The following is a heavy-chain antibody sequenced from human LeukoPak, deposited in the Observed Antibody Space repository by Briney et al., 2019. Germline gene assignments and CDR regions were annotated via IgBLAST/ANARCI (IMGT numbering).Heavy chain of an antibody. D-gene: IGHD2-2*01. Sequence: PGGSLRLSCAASGFTFSSYTMNWVRQGPGKGLEWVSSIDTSSAYTYYADSVKGRFTISRDNAKNSLYLQMNSLRAEDTAVYYCASRYCSSTSCSAFDYWGQGTMVTVSS. CDR1: GFTFSSYT. CDR2: IDTSSAYT. J-gene: IGHJ3*01. V-gene: IGHV3-21*01. CDR3: ASRYCSSTSCSAFDY.